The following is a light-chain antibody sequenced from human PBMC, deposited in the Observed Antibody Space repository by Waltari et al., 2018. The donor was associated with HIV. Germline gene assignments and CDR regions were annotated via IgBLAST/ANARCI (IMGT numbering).Light chain of an antibody. CDR1: SSNIGRNT. Sequence: QSVLTQPPSASGTPGQRVTISCSGSSSNIGRNTVNWYQQLPGTAPKLLIYSDNQRPSGVPDRFSGSKSDTSASLAISGLQSEDEADYYCVAWDDSLNGYVFGTGTKVTVL. V-gene: IGLV1-44*01. J-gene: IGLJ1*01. CDR3: VAWDDSLNGYV. CDR2: SDN.